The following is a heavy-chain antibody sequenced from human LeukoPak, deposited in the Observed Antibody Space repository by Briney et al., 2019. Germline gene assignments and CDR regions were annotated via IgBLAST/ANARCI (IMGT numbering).Heavy chain of an antibody. CDR1: GSTFSNYA. CDR2: ISGSGGST. CDR3: AKDRDSSGYYSTPVDY. Sequence: GGSLRLSCAASGSTFSNYAMSWVRQAPGKGLEWVSAISGSGGSTYYADSVKGRFTISRDNSKNTLYLQMNSLRAEDTAVYYCAKDRDSSGYYSTPVDYWGQGTLVTVSS. D-gene: IGHD3-22*01. V-gene: IGHV3-23*01. J-gene: IGHJ4*02.